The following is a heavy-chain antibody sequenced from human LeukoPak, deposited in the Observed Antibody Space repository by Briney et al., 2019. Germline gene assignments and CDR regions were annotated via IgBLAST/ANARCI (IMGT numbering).Heavy chain of an antibody. CDR3: AKDRTPYSRSGGYYLGAFDI. CDR2: LSGSGGGT. Sequence: GVSLRLSCAASGLTFSNYAMTWVRLSPGKGLEWVSSLSGSGGGTWYAGSVKGRFTISRDNSKNTLYLQMNSLRAEDTAVYYCAKDRTPYSRSGGYYLGAFDIWGHGTLVTVSS. CDR1: GLTFSNYA. D-gene: IGHD3-10*01. V-gene: IGHV3-23*01. J-gene: IGHJ3*02.